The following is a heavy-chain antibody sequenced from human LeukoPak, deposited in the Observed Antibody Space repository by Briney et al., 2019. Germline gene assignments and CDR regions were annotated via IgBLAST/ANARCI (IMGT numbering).Heavy chain of an antibody. V-gene: IGHV4-34*01. CDR2: INHSGST. J-gene: IGHJ3*02. D-gene: IGHD2-2*01. CDR1: GGSFSGYY. Sequence: SETLSLTCAVYGGSFSGYYWSWIRQPPGKGLEWIGEINHSGSTNYNPSLKSRVTISVGTSKNQFSLKLSSVTAADTAVYYCARGGRCSSTSCYVFFLSRPDAFDIWGQGTMVTVSS. CDR3: ARGGRCSSTSCYVFFLSRPDAFDI.